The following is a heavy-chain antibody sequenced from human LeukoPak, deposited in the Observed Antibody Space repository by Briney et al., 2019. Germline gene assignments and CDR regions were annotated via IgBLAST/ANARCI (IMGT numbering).Heavy chain of an antibody. CDR2: ISSSRYI. V-gene: IGHV3-21*01. D-gene: IGHD6-19*01. Sequence: GGSLRLSCAASGFTFSSYSMNWVRQAPGKGLEWVSSISSSRYIYYADSVKGRFTISRDNAKNSLYLQMNSLRAEDTAVYYCARSIAVAGYDYFDYWGQGTLVTVSS. CDR1: GFTFSSYS. CDR3: ARSIAVAGYDYFDY. J-gene: IGHJ4*02.